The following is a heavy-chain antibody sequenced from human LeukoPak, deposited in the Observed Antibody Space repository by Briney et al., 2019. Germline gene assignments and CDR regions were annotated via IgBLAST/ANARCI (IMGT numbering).Heavy chain of an antibody. V-gene: IGHV3-33*01. D-gene: IGHD3-10*01. CDR2: IWYDGSNK. CDR1: VLTFSSYG. CDR3: ARASGPLDY. Sequence: GGSLRHSCAASVLTFSSYGMHWVRQAPGKGLEWVAVIWYDGSNKYYADSVKGRFTISRDNSKNTLYLQMNSLRAEDTAVSAYARASGPLDYGGQGTLVTVSS. J-gene: IGHJ4*02.